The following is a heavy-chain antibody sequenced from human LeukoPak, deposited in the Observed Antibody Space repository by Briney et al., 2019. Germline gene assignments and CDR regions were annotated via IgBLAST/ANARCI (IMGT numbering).Heavy chain of an antibody. CDR2: IIPIFGTA. D-gene: IGHD3-22*01. CDR3: ASEQASYDSSGYDSDY. J-gene: IGHJ4*02. V-gene: IGHV1-69*13. CDR1: GGTFSSYA. Sequence: SVKVSCKASGGTFSSYAISWVRQAPGQGLEWMGGIIPIFGTATYAQKFQGRVTITADESTSTAYMELSSLRSEDTAVYYCASEQASYDSSGYDSDYWGQGTLVTVSS.